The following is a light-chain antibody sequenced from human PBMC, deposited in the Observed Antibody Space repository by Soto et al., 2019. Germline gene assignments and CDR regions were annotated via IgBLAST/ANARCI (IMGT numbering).Light chain of an antibody. V-gene: IGKV3-15*01. Sequence: EIVMRQAPATVAVSPGGRATLSCRASQSVSSNLAWYQKKPGQAPRLLIYGASTRATGIPARFSGSGSGTEFTLTIGSLQSEDFAVYYCQQYNNWPRTLGQGTKVDIK. CDR1: QSVSSN. J-gene: IGKJ1*01. CDR3: QQYNNWPRT. CDR2: GAS.